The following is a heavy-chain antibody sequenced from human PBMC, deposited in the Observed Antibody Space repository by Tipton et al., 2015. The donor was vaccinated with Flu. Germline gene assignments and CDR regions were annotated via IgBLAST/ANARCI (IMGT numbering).Heavy chain of an antibody. D-gene: IGHD7-27*01. CDR3: VRGGNWAFDY. Sequence: GLVKPSETLSLNCTVSGDSISRFYWSWIRQPPGKGLEWIGYIHFSGTTSYNPSLNSRVTISVDPSKSQFSLNLSSVTAADTAVYYCVRGGNWAFDYWGQGTLVTVSS. J-gene: IGHJ4*02. CDR2: IHFSGTT. CDR1: GDSISRFY. V-gene: IGHV4-59*01.